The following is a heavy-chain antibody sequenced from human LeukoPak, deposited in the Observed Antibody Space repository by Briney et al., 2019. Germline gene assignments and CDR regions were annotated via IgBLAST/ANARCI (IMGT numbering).Heavy chain of an antibody. CDR2: ISSSSSYI. CDR3: ARARFLYYYDSSVYYFDY. Sequence: GGSLRLSCEASGFTFSSYSMNWVRQAPGKGLEWVSSISSSSSYIYYADSVKGRFTISRDNAKNSLYLQMNSLRAGDTAVYYCARARFLYYYDSSVYYFDYWGQGTLVTVSS. CDR1: GFTFSSYS. V-gene: IGHV3-21*01. J-gene: IGHJ4*02. D-gene: IGHD3-22*01.